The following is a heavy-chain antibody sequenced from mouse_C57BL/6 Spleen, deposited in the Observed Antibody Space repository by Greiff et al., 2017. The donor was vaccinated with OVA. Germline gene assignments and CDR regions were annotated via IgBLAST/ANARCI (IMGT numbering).Heavy chain of an antibody. Sequence: VQLQQSGPGLVQPSQSLSITCTVSGFSLTSYGVHWVRQSPGKGLEWLGVIWRGGSTDYNAAFMSRLSITKDNSKSQVFFKMNSLQADDTAIYYCAKNPAITTVVEEGYFDVWGTGTTVTVSS. CDR2: IWRGGST. J-gene: IGHJ1*03. D-gene: IGHD1-1*01. CDR1: GFSLTSYG. V-gene: IGHV2-5*01. CDR3: AKNPAITTVVEEGYFDV.